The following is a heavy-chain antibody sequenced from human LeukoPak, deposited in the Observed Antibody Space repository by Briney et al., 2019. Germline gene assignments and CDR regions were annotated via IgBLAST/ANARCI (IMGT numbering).Heavy chain of an antibody. Sequence: GGSLRLSCAASGFTVSSNYMSWVRQAPGKGLEWVANIKQDGSEKYYVDSVKGRFTISRDNAKNSLYLQMNSLRAEDTAVYYCARAGVLVVYATDYYMDVWGKGTTVTVSS. CDR3: ARAGVLVVYATDYYMDV. J-gene: IGHJ6*03. V-gene: IGHV3-7*01. CDR1: GFTVSSNY. CDR2: IKQDGSEK. D-gene: IGHD2-8*02.